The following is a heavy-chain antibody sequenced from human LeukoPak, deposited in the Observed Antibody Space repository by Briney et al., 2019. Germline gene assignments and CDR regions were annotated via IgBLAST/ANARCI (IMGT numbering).Heavy chain of an antibody. CDR1: GGSFSGYY. J-gene: IGHJ4*02. D-gene: IGHD3-10*02. CDR2: INHSGST. CDR3: ARDSLFPFDY. V-gene: IGHV4-34*01. Sequence: SETLSLTCAVYGGSFSGYYWSWIRQPPGKGLEWIGEINHSGSTNYNPSLKSRVTISVDTSKNQFSLKLSSVTAADTAVYYCARDSLFPFDYWGQGTLVTVSS.